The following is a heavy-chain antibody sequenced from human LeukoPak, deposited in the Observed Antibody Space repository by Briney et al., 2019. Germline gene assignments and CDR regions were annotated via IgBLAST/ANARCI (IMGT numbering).Heavy chain of an antibody. CDR3: ASNLWFGELYQGNWFDP. CDR2: IYYSGST. V-gene: IGHV4-39*01. D-gene: IGHD3-10*01. J-gene: IGHJ5*02. CDR1: GGSISSSSYY. Sequence: PSETLSLTCTVSGGSISSSSYYWGWIRQPPGKGLEWIGSIYYSGSTYYNPSLKSRVTISVDTSKNQFSLKLSSVTAADTAVYYCASNLWFGELYQGNWFDPWGQGTLVTVSS.